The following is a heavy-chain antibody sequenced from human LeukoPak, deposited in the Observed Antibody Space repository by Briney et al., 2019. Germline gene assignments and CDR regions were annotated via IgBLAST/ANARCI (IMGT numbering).Heavy chain of an antibody. Sequence: GGSLRLSCAASGFTFSIYWMHWVRQPPGKGLVWVSRINSDGSSTSYADSVKDRFTISRDNAKNTLYLQMNSLRVEDTALYYCARDAPGNTALDYWGQGSLVTVSS. CDR3: ARDAPGNTALDY. J-gene: IGHJ4*02. V-gene: IGHV3-74*01. D-gene: IGHD5-18*01. CDR1: GFTFSIYW. CDR2: INSDGSST.